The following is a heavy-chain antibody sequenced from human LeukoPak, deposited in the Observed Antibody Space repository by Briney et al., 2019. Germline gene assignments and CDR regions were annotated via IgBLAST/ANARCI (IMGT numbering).Heavy chain of an antibody. CDR2: ITSGFTP. CDR1: GLTFSDYA. CDR3: AKDYSDSRVADVFFEY. J-gene: IGHJ4*02. D-gene: IGHD2-15*01. V-gene: IGHV3-23*01. Sequence: QPGGSLSLSRAASGLTFSDYAMSWFRQAPGKGLEWGSGITSGFTPHYSDSVKGRFTTSRDNSKNIFHLQLNSLRDEATAVYYCAKDYSDSRVADVFFEYWGQGTLVTVSS.